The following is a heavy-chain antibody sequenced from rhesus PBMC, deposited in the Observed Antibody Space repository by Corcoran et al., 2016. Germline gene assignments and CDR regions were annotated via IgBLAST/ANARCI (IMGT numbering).Heavy chain of an antibody. CDR2: NYNSGGNT. D-gene: IGHD4-23*01. CDR3: ARELGYSNDFIDY. J-gene: IGHJ4*01. Sequence: QVQLQESGPGLLKPSETLSLPCAVSGGSINGGFGCGWFRQPPGKGLEWIGSNYNSGGNTDDTPSRKSRATISTDTSKNQFSLKLSSVTAADTAVYYCARELGYSNDFIDYWGQGVLVTVSS. V-gene: IGHV4S7*01. CDR1: GGSINGGFG.